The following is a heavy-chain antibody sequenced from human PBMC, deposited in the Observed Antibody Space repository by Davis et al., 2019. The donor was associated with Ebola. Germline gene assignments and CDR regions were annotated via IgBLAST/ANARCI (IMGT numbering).Heavy chain of an antibody. J-gene: IGHJ6*02. V-gene: IGHV4-59*08. CDR3: ARLPRSYDFWSGSYYYYGMDV. CDR1: GGSISSYY. Sequence: MPSETLSLTCTVSGGSISSYYWSWIRQPPGKGLEWIGYIYYSGSTDYNPSLRSRVTMSVDTSKNQFSLKLSSVTAADTAVYYCARLPRSYDFWSGSYYYYGMDVWGQGTTVTVSS. CDR2: IYYSGST. D-gene: IGHD3-3*01.